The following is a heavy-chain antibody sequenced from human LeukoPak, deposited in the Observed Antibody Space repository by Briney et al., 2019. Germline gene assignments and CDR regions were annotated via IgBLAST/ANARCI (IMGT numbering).Heavy chain of an antibody. CDR3: ASGEAYYDFWSGYKAFDY. Sequence: ASVKVSCKASGYTFTSYYMHWVRQAPGQGLEWMGIINPSGGSTSYAQKFQGRVTMTRDTSTSTVYMELSSLRSEDTAVYYCASGEAYYDFWSGYKAFDYWGQGTLVTGSS. V-gene: IGHV1-46*01. CDR1: GYTFTSYY. D-gene: IGHD3-3*01. CDR2: INPSGGST. J-gene: IGHJ4*02.